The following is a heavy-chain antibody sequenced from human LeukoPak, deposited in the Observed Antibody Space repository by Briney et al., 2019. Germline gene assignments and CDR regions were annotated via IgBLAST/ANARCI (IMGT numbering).Heavy chain of an antibody. CDR1: GFTFKSYG. CDR2: IRYDGSNK. J-gene: IGHJ4*02. Sequence: GGSLRLSCAASGFTFKSYGMHWVRQAPGKGLQWVAFIRYDGSNKYYTDSVKGRFTISRDDSKNTLYLQMNSLRAEDTAVYYCAKAGGPGMYSSSWYRHFDYWGQGTLVTVSS. V-gene: IGHV3-30*02. CDR3: AKAGGPGMYSSSWYRHFDY. D-gene: IGHD6-13*01.